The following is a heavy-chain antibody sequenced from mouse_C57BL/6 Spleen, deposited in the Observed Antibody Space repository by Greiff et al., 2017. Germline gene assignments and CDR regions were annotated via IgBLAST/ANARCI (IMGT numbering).Heavy chain of an antibody. J-gene: IGHJ2*01. CDR3: ARSLYYFDY. Sequence: EVQGVESGPGMVKPSQSLSLTCTVTGYSITSGYDWHWIRHFPGNKLEWMGYISYSGSTNYNPSLKSRISITHDTSKNHFFLKLNSVTTEDTATYYCARSLYYFDYWGQGTTLTVSS. V-gene: IGHV3-1*01. CDR1: GYSITSGYD. CDR2: ISYSGST.